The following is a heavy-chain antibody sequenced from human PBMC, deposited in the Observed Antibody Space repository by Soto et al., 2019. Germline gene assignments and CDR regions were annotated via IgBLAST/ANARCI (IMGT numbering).Heavy chain of an antibody. CDR1: GFTFSSYS. CDR3: ARAVWNADYGMDV. J-gene: IGHJ6*02. CDR2: ITGSSSYI. Sequence: EVQLVESGGGLVKPGGSLRLSCAASGFTFSSYSMNWVRQAPGKGLEWVSSITGSSSYIYYADSVKGRFTISRDNAKNSLLLQVNILRAEDTAVYYCARAVWNADYGMDVWGQGTTVTVSS. D-gene: IGHD1-1*01. V-gene: IGHV3-21*01.